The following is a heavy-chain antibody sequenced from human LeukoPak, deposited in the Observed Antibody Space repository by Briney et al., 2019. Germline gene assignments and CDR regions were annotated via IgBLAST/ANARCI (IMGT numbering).Heavy chain of an antibody. J-gene: IGHJ4*02. Sequence: GESLKISCKGSGYSFTSFWIAWVRQMPGKGLECMGIIYPGDSDTRYSPSFQGQVSISVDKSISTAYLQWSSLKASDTAFYYCARQIQLTSNADYWGQGTLVTVSS. CDR1: GYSFTSFW. CDR3: ARQIQLTSNADY. D-gene: IGHD1-1*01. CDR2: IYPGDSDT. V-gene: IGHV5-51*01.